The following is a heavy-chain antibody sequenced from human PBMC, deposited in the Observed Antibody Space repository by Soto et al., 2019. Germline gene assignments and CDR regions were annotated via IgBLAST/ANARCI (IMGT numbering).Heavy chain of an antibody. CDR2: IYYSGST. Sequence: SETLSLTCTVSGGSISSYYWSWIRQPPGKGLEWIGYIYYSGSTNYNPSLKSRVTISEDTSKNQFSLKLSSVTAADTAVYYCATTKYSYAHFDYWGQGTLVTVSS. J-gene: IGHJ4*02. CDR3: ATTKYSYAHFDY. D-gene: IGHD5-18*01. V-gene: IGHV4-59*01. CDR1: GGSISSYY.